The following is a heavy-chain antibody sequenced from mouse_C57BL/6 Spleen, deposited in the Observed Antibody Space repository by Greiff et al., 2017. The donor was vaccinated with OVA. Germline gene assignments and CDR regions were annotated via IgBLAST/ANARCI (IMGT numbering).Heavy chain of an antibody. CDR2: IYPGDGDT. CDR1: GYAFSSYW. D-gene: IGHD1-1*01. J-gene: IGHJ3*01. V-gene: IGHV1-80*01. Sequence: VQLQQSGAELVKPGASVKISCKASGYAFSSYWMNWVKQRPGKGLEWIGQIYPGDGDTNYNGKFKGKATLTADKSSSTAYMQLSSLTSEDSAVYFCARSDYGSSLWFAYWGQGTLVTVSA. CDR3: ARSDYGSSLWFAY.